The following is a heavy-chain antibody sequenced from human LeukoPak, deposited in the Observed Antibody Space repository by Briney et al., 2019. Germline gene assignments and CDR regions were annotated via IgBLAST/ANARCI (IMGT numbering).Heavy chain of an antibody. V-gene: IGHV3-30*02. CDR2: IRYDGSNK. J-gene: IGHJ6*03. Sequence: GGSLRLSCAASGFTFSSYGMHWVRQAPGKGLEWVAFIRYDGSNKYYPDSVKGRFTISRDIPRNTLYLQMNSLRAEDTAVYYCANAGYTSGWNDYNYMDVWGKGTTVTISS. CDR1: GFTFSSYG. D-gene: IGHD6-19*01. CDR3: ANAGYTSGWNDYNYMDV.